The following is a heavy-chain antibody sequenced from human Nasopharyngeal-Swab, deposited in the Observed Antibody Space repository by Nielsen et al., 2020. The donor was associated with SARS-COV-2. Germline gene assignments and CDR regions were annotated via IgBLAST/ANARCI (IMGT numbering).Heavy chain of an antibody. CDR3: AKDGYYYDSSGYGMDV. D-gene: IGHD3-22*01. CDR2: IYSGGSST. V-gene: IGHV3-23*03. J-gene: IGHJ6*02. Sequence: WMRQPPGKGLEWVSVIYSGGSSTYYADSVKGRFTISRDNSKNTLYLQMNSLRAEDTAVYYCAKDGYYYDSSGYGMDVWGQGTTVTVSS.